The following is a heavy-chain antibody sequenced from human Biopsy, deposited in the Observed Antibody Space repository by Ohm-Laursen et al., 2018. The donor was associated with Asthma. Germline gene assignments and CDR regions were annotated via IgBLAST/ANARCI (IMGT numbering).Heavy chain of an antibody. CDR3: ARAQDFYDSRGYYRSFDY. J-gene: IGHJ4*02. CDR1: GGSVSSGSYY. Sequence: GTLSLTCPVSGGSVSSGSYYWSWIRQPPRKGLEWIGYFYYSGSTYYNPSLKSRVSISIDTSKNQFSLKLSSVTAADTAVYYCARAQDFYDSRGYYRSFDYWGQGTLVTVSS. D-gene: IGHD3-22*01. V-gene: IGHV4-61*01. CDR2: FYYSGST.